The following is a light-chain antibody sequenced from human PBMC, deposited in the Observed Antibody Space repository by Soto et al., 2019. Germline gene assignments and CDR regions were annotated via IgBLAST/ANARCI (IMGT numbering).Light chain of an antibody. J-gene: IGKJ1*01. CDR1: QGIGVR. Sequence: IQITQSPSSLSASTRHRVIITFGASQGIGVRLAWFQQKPGKAPQYLIQSASTLQGGVPSRFSGSGSGTEFILTINSLQPEDVAIYYCIQVNSFPRTFGKGTKVDIK. CDR3: IQVNSFPRT. V-gene: IGKV1-12*01. CDR2: SAS.